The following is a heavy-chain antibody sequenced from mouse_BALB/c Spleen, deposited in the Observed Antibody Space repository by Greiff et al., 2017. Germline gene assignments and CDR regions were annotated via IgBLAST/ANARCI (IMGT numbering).Heavy chain of an antibody. D-gene: IGHD2-4*01. CDR2: IDPANGNT. J-gene: IGHJ3*01. CDR1: GFNFKDTY. CDR3: TPMITTSWFAY. V-gene: IGHV14-3*02. Sequence: VQLQQSGAELVKPGASVKLSCTASGFNFKDTYMHWVKQRPEQGLEWIGRIDPANGNTKYDPKFQGKATITADATSNTVYLQLSSLTSEDTADYYGTPMITTSWFAYWGQGTLVTVSA.